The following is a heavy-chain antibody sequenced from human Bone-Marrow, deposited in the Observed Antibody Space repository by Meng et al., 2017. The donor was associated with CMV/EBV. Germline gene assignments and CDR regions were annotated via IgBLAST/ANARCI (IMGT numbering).Heavy chain of an antibody. D-gene: IGHD3-3*01. CDR1: RFNFGIHP. Sequence: GGPLRLSCAASRFNFGIHPMYWVRQAPGKGLEWVAVISYDGSNQDYADSVKGRFTISRDNSNNTLYLDMTSLRPEDTAVYYCARDGEVRFLEWLTSIRGMDVWGQGPTVTFSS. CDR3: ARDGEVRFLEWLTSIRGMDV. V-gene: IGHV3-30*04. CDR2: ISYDGSNQ. J-gene: IGHJ6*02.